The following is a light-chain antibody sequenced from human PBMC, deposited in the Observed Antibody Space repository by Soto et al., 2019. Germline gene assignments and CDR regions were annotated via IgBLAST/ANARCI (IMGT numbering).Light chain of an antibody. CDR3: CSYTDSRTHI. CDR1: SSDVGGYNY. J-gene: IGLJ1*01. Sequence: HSALTQPASVSGSPGQSITISCTGTSSDVGGYNYVSWYQQHPGKAPKLIIFEVSYRPSGISNRFSASKSGDTASLTISGLQADDEADYYCCSYTDSRTHIFGSGTKLTVL. V-gene: IGLV2-14*01. CDR2: EVS.